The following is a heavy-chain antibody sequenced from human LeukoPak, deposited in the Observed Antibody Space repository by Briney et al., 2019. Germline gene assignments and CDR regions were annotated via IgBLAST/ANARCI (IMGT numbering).Heavy chain of an antibody. CDR2: ISSSSSYI. CDR1: GFTFSSYS. Sequence: KAGGSLRLSCAASGFTFSSYSMNWVRQAPGKGLEWVSSISSSSSYIYYADSVKGRFTISRDNAKNSLYLQMNSLRAEDTAVYYCARDPRYCSSTSCQHPVYWGQGTLVTVSS. D-gene: IGHD2-2*01. V-gene: IGHV3-21*01. CDR3: ARDPRYCSSTSCQHPVY. J-gene: IGHJ4*02.